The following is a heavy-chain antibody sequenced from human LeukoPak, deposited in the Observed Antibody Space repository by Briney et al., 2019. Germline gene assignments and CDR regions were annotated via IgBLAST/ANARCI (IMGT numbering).Heavy chain of an antibody. Sequence: PSETLSLTCTVSGGSISSGDYYWSWIRQPPGKGLEWIGYIYYSGSTYYNPSLKSRVTISVDTSKNQFSLQLTSVTAAETAVYYCARRGGGRWFDPWGQGTLVTVSS. CDR2: IYYSGST. CDR1: GGSISSGDYY. D-gene: IGHD3-16*01. J-gene: IGHJ5*02. V-gene: IGHV4-30-4*01. CDR3: ARRGGGRWFDP.